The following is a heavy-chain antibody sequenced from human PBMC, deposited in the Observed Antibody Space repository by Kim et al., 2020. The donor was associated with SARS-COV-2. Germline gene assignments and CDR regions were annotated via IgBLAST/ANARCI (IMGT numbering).Heavy chain of an antibody. CDR2: IYYSGST. J-gene: IGHJ4*02. Sequence: SETLSLTCTVSGGSISSSSYYWGWIRQPPGKGLEWIGSIYYSGSTYYNPSLKSRVTISVDTSKNQFSLKLSSVTAADTAVYYCARHVGFWVPAAMPGRRCGGDCYFDYCGQGTLVTVSS. CDR1: GGSISSSSYY. V-gene: IGHV4-39*01. CDR3: ARHVGFWVPAAMPGRRCGGDCYFDY. D-gene: IGHD2-2*01.